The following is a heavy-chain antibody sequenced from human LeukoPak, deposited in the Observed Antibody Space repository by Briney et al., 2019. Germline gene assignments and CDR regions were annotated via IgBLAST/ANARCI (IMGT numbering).Heavy chain of an antibody. CDR2: ISYDGSNK. D-gene: IGHD3-3*01. J-gene: IGHJ4*02. CDR1: GFTFSNFW. Sequence: GGSLRLSCAASGFTFSNFWMSWVRQAPGKGLEWVAVISYDGSNKYYADSVKGRFTISRDNSKNTLYLQMNSLRAEDTAVCYCARDLYDFWSGYPSHPDYWGQGTLVTVSS. CDR3: ARDLYDFWSGYPSHPDY. V-gene: IGHV3-30-3*01.